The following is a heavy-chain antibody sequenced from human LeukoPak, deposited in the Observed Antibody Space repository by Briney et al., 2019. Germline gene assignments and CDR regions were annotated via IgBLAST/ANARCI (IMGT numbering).Heavy chain of an antibody. CDR1: GGSISSGSYY. D-gene: IGHD3-10*01. V-gene: IGHV4-61*02. J-gene: IGHJ4*02. CDR2: IYTSGST. CDR3: ARERITPDY. Sequence: SETLSLTCTVSGGSISSGSYYWSWIRQPAGTGLEWIGRIYTSGSTNYNPSLKSRVTISVDTPKNQFSLKLSSVTAADTAVYYCARERITPDYWGQGTLVTVSS.